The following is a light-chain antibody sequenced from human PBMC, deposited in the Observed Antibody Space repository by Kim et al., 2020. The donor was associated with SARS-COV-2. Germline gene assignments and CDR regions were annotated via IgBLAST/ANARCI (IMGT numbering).Light chain of an antibody. Sequence: SYELTQPPSVSVAPGETATITCGGDDIEKKSVHWYQQRPGQAPVLFIYYDSGRPSGVPERFSGSNSGNTATLTIRGVEAGDEADYYCQVWERRTDHVIFGGGTQLTVL. CDR1: DIEKKS. CDR2: YDS. CDR3: QVWERRTDHVI. J-gene: IGLJ2*01. V-gene: IGLV3-21*01.